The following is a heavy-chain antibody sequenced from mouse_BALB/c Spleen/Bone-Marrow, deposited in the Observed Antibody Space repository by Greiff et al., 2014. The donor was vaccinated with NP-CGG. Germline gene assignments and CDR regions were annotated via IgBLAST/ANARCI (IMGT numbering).Heavy chain of an antibody. Sequence: EVKLLESGAELVRSGASVRLSCTASGFNIKDSYIHWVRQRPEQGLEWIGWIDPENGDIEYAPKFQGKATMTADTSSNTAYLQLSSLTSEDTAVYYCKGYDYDVDSFDYWGQGTTLTVSS. V-gene: IGHV14-4*02. CDR2: IDPENGDI. D-gene: IGHD2-4*01. J-gene: IGHJ2*01. CDR1: GFNIKDSY. CDR3: KGYDYDVDSFDY.